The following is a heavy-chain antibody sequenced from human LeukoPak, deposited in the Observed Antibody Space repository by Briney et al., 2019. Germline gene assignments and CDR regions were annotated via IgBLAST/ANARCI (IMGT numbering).Heavy chain of an antibody. V-gene: IGHV3-48*03. Sequence: GGSLRLSCAASGFTFSSYEMNWVRQAPGKGLEWVSYISSSGSTIYYADSVKGRFTISRDNAENSLYLQMNSLRAEDTAVYYCARDWGAAGFLDYWGQGTLVTVSS. CDR3: ARDWGAAGFLDY. CDR1: GFTFSSYE. CDR2: ISSSGSTI. D-gene: IGHD6-13*01. J-gene: IGHJ4*02.